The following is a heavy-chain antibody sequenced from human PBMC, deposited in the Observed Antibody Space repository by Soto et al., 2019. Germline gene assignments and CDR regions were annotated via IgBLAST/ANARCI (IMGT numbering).Heavy chain of an antibody. V-gene: IGHV1-3*01. Sequence: QVQLVQSGAEVKKHGASVKVSCKACGCTFTRNAIHWVRQAPGQSLEWIGKIDAGNGNTKYSQKFQGRVTITRDTSASAVYMELSTLGSEDTSIYYCARSETDYSTFDYWGQGTLVTVSS. CDR1: GCTFTRNA. CDR2: IDAGNGNT. CDR3: ARSETDYSTFDY. J-gene: IGHJ4*02. D-gene: IGHD3-9*01.